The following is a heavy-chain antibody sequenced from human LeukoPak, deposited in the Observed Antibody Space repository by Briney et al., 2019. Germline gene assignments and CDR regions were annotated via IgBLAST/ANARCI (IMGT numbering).Heavy chain of an antibody. CDR3: ASGYSSDWYWGGIDY. Sequence: GGSLRLSCAASGFDFSIYGMHWVRQAPGKGLEWVALISYDGSITHYADSVKGRFAISRDNSKETLSLQMNSLRPEDTAVYYCASGYSSDWYWGGIDYWGQGTLVTVSP. V-gene: IGHV3-30*03. CDR1: GFDFSIYG. D-gene: IGHD6-13*01. CDR2: ISYDGSIT. J-gene: IGHJ4*02.